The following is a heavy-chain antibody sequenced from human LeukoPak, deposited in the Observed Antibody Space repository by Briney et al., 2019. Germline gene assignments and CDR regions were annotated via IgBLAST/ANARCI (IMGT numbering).Heavy chain of an antibody. D-gene: IGHD6-19*01. V-gene: IGHV3-23*01. CDR1: GFTFSRYA. CDR2: ISGSGGST. Sequence: QAGGSLRLYCAASGFTFSRYAMSWVRQAPGKGLEWVSAISGSGGSTYYADSVKGRFTISRDNSKNTLYLQMNSLRAEDTAVYYCARVIAVAGTISDHFDYWGQGTLVTVSS. CDR3: ARVIAVAGTISDHFDY. J-gene: IGHJ4*02.